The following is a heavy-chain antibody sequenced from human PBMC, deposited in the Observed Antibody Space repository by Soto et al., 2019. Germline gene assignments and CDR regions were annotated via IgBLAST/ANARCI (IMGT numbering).Heavy chain of an antibody. J-gene: IGHJ4*02. CDR2: ISENGDRQ. V-gene: IGHV3-30-3*01. CDR3: ARRLATTGSALGY. CDR1: GLTFTSSS. D-gene: IGHD1-26*01. Sequence: QVQLVQSGGGVVQAGNSLRLSCTASGLTFTSSSFHWVRQAPCKGLECVAVISENGDRQYSTASVRGRFLISRDSSKNTVYRQRNSLRPEDTGVYFCARRLATTGSALGYWGQGALVTVSA.